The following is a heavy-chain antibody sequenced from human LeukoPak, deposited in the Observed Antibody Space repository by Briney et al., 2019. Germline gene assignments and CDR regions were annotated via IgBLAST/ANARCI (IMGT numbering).Heavy chain of an antibody. D-gene: IGHD3-10*01. CDR2: IIAIFGTA. J-gene: IGHJ5*02. CDR3: ARAITMVRGVIHWFDP. CDR1: GGTFSSYA. Sequence: SVKVSCKASGGTFSSYAISWVRQAPGQGLEWMGGIIAIFGTANYAQKFQGRVTITADKSTSTAYMRLSSLRSEDTAVYYCARAITMVRGVIHWFDPWGQGTLVTVSS. V-gene: IGHV1-69*06.